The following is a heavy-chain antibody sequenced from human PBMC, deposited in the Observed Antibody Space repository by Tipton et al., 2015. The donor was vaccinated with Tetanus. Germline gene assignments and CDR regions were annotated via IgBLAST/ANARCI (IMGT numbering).Heavy chain of an antibody. Sequence: GLVKPSETLSLTCTVSGGSVRSGDYSWNWIRQPPGKGLEWLAYVSYSGRTNSNYSLKSRITISQDTSKNQFSLRLTSVTAADTAVYYCARDQGGGRVVRLNWFDPWGQGTLVTVSS. V-gene: IGHV4-61*08. CDR3: ARDQGGGRVVRLNWFDP. J-gene: IGHJ5*02. CDR1: GGSVRSGDYS. D-gene: IGHD6-6*01. CDR2: VSYSGRT.